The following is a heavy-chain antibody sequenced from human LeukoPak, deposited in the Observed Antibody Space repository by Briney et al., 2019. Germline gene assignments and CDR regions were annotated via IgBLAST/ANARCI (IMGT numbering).Heavy chain of an antibody. J-gene: IGHJ6*02. Sequence: PGGSLRLSCAASGFTFSSYAMHWVRQAPGKGLERVAVISYDGSNKYYADSVKGRFTISRDNSKNTLYLQMNSLRAEDTAVYYCARSQYGDYNEDGMDVWGQGTTVTVSS. CDR3: ARSQYGDYNEDGMDV. V-gene: IGHV3-30-3*01. CDR1: GFTFSSYA. CDR2: ISYDGSNK. D-gene: IGHD4-17*01.